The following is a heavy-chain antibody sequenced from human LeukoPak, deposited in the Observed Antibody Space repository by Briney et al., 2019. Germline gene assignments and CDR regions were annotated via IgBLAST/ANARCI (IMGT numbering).Heavy chain of an antibody. V-gene: IGHV4-38-2*02. J-gene: IGHJ4*02. CDR2: IYHSGST. CDR3: ARDQVDTARGAPPFDY. CDR1: GYSISSGYY. D-gene: IGHD5-18*01. Sequence: KPSETLSLTCTVSGYSISSGYYWGWIRQPPGKGLEWIGSIYHSGSTYYNPSLKSRVTISVDTSKNQFSLKLSSVTAADTAVYYCARDQVDTARGAPPFDYWGQGTLVTVSS.